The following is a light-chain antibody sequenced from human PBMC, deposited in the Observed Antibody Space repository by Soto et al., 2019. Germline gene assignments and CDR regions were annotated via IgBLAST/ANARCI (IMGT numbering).Light chain of an antibody. Sequence: ENVLTSYPRTMSLSTGARATXACRASQNINSDYFAWYQQKPGQARRLIIFGASTRATGITDRFSGSGAGAYFNLTISRLEPGDFGVYYCHQYYSTPLTFGGSTKLDNK. J-gene: IGKJ4*01. V-gene: IGKV3-20*01. CDR3: HQYYSTPLT. CDR2: GAS. CDR1: QNINSDY.